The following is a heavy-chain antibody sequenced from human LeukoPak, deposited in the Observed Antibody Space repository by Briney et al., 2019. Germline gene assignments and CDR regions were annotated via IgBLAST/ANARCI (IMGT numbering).Heavy chain of an antibody. CDR1: GFTFDDYA. V-gene: IGHV3-9*01. CDR2: ISWNSGSI. D-gene: IGHD5-12*01. Sequence: GRSLRLSYAASGFTFDDYAMHWVRQAPGKGLEWVSGISWNSGSIAYADSVKGRFTISRDNAKNSLYLQMNSLRAEDTALYYCAKDFGRSAYDRPFDYWGQGTLVTVSS. J-gene: IGHJ4*02. CDR3: AKDFGRSAYDRPFDY.